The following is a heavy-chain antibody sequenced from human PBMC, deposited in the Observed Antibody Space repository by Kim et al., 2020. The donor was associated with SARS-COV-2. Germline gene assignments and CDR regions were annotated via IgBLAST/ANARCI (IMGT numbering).Heavy chain of an antibody. CDR2: ISYHGSNK. CDR3: ARDSGGSYYGWYFDL. V-gene: IGHV3-30*04. CDR1: GFTFSSFA. J-gene: IGHJ2*01. D-gene: IGHD1-26*01. Sequence: GGSLRLSCAASGFTFSSFAMHWVRQAPGKGLEWVAVISYHGSNKDYADSVKGRFTISRDSSKNALYLQMNSLRAEDTAVYYCARDSGGSYYGWYFDLWGR.